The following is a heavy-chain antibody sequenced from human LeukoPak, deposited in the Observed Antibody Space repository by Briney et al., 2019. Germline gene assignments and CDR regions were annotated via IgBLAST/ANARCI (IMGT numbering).Heavy chain of an antibody. D-gene: IGHD6-13*01. CDR1: GGSFSGYY. J-gene: IGHJ4*02. V-gene: IGHV4-34*01. CDR2: ISHSGST. CDR3: ARTLYSSSWYDY. Sequence: SETLSLTCAVYGGSFSGYYWSWIRQPPGKGLEWIGEISHSGSTNYNPSLKSRVTISVDTSKNQFSLKLSSVTAADTAVYYCARTLYSSSWYDYWGQGTLVTVSS.